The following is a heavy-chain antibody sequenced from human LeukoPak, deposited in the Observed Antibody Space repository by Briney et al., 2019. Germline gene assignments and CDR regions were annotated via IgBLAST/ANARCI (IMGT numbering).Heavy chain of an antibody. CDR3: ARDPKPKYGGYYVY. Sequence: GGSLRLSCAASGFTFSSYWMSWVRQAPGKGLEWVANIKQDGSEKYYVDSVNGRFTISRDNAKNSLYLQMNSLRAEDTAVYYCARDPKPKYGGYYVYWGQGTLVTVSS. J-gene: IGHJ4*02. CDR1: GFTFSSYW. D-gene: IGHD5-12*01. CDR2: IKQDGSEK. V-gene: IGHV3-7*01.